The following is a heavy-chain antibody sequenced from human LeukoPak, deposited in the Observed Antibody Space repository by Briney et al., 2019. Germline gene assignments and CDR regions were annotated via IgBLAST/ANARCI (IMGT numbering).Heavy chain of an antibody. CDR3: ARDPSFGTGRGVYYGMDV. J-gene: IGHJ6*02. CDR2: IWYDGSNK. V-gene: IGHV3-33*01. D-gene: IGHD2-8*02. Sequence: GGSLRLSCAVSGFTFSSYGMHWVRQAPGKGLEWVAVIWYDGSNKYYADSVKGRFTISRDNSKNTLYLQMNSLRAEDTAVYYCARDPSFGTGRGVYYGMDVWGQGTTVTVSS. CDR1: GFTFSSYG.